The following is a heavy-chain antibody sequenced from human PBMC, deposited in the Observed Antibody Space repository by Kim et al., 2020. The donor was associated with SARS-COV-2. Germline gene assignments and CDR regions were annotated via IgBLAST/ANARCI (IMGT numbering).Heavy chain of an antibody. J-gene: IGHJ4*02. Sequence: EYAIAGKSRQTINPDTTKNQFSLQLTSVTPEDTAVYYCARVASAGGRFDYWGQGTLVTVSS. CDR3: ARVASAGGRFDY. V-gene: IGHV6-1*01. D-gene: IGHD3-16*01.